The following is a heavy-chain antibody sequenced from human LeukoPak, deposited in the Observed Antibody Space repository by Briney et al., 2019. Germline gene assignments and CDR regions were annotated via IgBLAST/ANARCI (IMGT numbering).Heavy chain of an antibody. CDR1: GFTFSTYT. D-gene: IGHD2-2*01. J-gene: IGHJ4*02. V-gene: IGHV3-21*01. CDR3: ARGYQRPDY. Sequence: GGALRLSCAASGFTFSTYTMNWVRQAPGKGLEWVSSISSSSNNINYADSVKGRFTISRDNAMNSVHLQMNSLRVEDTAVYYCARGYQRPDYWGQGTLITVSS. CDR2: ISSSSNNI.